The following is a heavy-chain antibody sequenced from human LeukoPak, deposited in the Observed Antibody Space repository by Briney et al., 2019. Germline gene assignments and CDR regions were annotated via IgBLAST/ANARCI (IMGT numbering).Heavy chain of an antibody. Sequence: GGSLRLSCAASGFTFSGHAMNWVRQAPGKGLEWVSGISGGGGSVYYADSVKGRFTISRDNSKSTLYLQMNSLRAEDTAVYYCARIIVAVAFTPYYYYGMDVWGQGTTVTVSS. CDR2: ISGGGGSV. V-gene: IGHV3-23*01. CDR1: GFTFSGHA. CDR3: ARIIVAVAFTPYYYYGMDV. D-gene: IGHD6-13*01. J-gene: IGHJ6*02.